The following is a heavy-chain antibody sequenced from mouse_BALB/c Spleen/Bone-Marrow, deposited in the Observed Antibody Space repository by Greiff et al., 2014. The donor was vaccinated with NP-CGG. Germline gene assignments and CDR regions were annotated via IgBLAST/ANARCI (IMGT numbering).Heavy chain of an antibody. CDR3: NADPIT. J-gene: IGHJ2*01. Sequence: VQLQQPGAELVRSGASVKLSCTASDFNIKDYYMNWVKQRPEQGLGWIGWIDPENGDTEYAPKFQGKATMTADTSSNTAYLQLSSLTSEDTGVYYCNADPITWGQGTTLTVSS. CDR2: IDPENGDT. CDR1: DFNIKDYY. V-gene: IGHV14-4*02.